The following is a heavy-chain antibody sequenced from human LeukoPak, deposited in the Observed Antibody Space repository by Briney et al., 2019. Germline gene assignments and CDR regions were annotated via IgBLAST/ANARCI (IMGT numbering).Heavy chain of an antibody. CDR3: AKVRYYDILTGYYFDY. V-gene: IGHV3-23*01. Sequence: PGGSLRLSCAASGFTFSSYGMSWVRQAPGKGLEWVSAISGSGGSTYYVDSVKGRLIISRDNSKNTLYLQMNSLRAEDTAVYYCAKVRYYDILTGYYFDYWGQGTLVTVSS. D-gene: IGHD3-9*01. CDR1: GFTFSSYG. J-gene: IGHJ4*02. CDR2: ISGSGGST.